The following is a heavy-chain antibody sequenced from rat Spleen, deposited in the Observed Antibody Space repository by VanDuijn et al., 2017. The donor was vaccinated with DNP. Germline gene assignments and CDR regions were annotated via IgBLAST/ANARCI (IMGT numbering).Heavy chain of an antibody. CDR2: IYTGSGGT. CDR3: ARGSDGVWLAY. D-gene: IGHD4-3*01. CDR1: GYTFTSYY. J-gene: IGHJ3*01. V-gene: IGHV1-43*01. Sequence: QVQLRQSGAEPAKPGSSVKISCKASGYTFTSYYITWIKQTTGQGLEYIGYIYTGSGGTNYNEKFKGKATLTVGKSSSTAFMQLSSLTPDDSAVYYCARGSDGVWLAYWGQGTLVTVSS.